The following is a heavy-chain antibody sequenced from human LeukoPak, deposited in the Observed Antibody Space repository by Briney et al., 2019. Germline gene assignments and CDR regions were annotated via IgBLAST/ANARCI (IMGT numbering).Heavy chain of an antibody. CDR1: GGTFSSYA. CDR2: IIPILGIA. CDR3: QIAYRGYEGGVYFDY. J-gene: IGHJ4*02. V-gene: IGHV1-69*04. D-gene: IGHD5-12*01. Sequence: SVKVSCKASGGTFSSYAISWVRQAPGQGLEWMGRIIPILGIANYAQKFQGRVTITADRSTSTAYMELSSLRSEDTAVYYCQIAYRGYEGGVYFDYWGQGTLVTVSS.